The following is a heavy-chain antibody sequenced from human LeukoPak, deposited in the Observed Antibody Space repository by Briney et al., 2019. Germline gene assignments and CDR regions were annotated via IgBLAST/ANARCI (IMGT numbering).Heavy chain of an antibody. D-gene: IGHD6-6*01. CDR3: ARRGSYSSSRFQH. CDR2: INHSGST. Sequence: SETLSLTCAVSGGSFSGYYWSWIRQPPGKGLEWIGEINHSGSTNYSPSLKSRVTISVDTSKNQFSLKLSSVTAADTAVYYCARRGSYSSSRFQHWGQGTLVTVSS. CDR1: GGSFSGYY. V-gene: IGHV4-34*01. J-gene: IGHJ1*01.